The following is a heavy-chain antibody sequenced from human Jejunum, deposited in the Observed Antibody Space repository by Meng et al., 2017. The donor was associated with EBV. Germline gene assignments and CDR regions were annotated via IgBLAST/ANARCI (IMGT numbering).Heavy chain of an antibody. D-gene: IGHD5-12*01. J-gene: IGHJ5*02. V-gene: IGHV4-4*02. CDR2: IYYTGRT. Sequence: QGQVQAAGPGRVQPSVTLSLTCAVSGASISSSHWWSWVRQAPGEGLEWIGEIYYTGRTNYNPSLKSRVSMSIDKSKNQFSLNLNSVTVADTAVYYCATSMSGYSYGYSWGQGTLVTVSS. CDR3: ATSMSGYSYGYS. CDR1: GASISSSHW.